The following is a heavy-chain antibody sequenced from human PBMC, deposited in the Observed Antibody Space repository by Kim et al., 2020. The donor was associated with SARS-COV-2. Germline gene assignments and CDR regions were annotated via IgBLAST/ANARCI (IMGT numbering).Heavy chain of an antibody. CDR2: INRDGSTT. J-gene: IGHJ4*02. V-gene: IGHV3-74*01. CDR3: AKGLTANSNVCDY. D-gene: IGHD3-22*01. CDR1: GFTFSSYW. Sequence: GGSLRLSCAASGFTFSSYWMHWVRQAPGKGLVWVSRINRDGSTTNYADSVKGRFTISRDNAKNTLYLQMNSLRAEDTAVYYCAKGLTANSNVCDYWGQGT.